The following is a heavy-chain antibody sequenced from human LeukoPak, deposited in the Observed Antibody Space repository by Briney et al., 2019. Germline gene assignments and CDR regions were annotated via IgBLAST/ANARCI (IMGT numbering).Heavy chain of an antibody. V-gene: IGHV3-11*01. Sequence: NPGGSLRLSCAASGFTFSDYYMSWIRQAPGKGLEWVSYISSSGSTIYYADSVKRRFTISRDNAKNSLYLQMNSLRAEETAVYYCARGPYCSSTSCYTAYYYYGMDVWGQGTTVTVSS. CDR2: ISSSGSTI. CDR1: GFTFSDYY. J-gene: IGHJ6*02. CDR3: ARGPYCSSTSCYTAYYYYGMDV. D-gene: IGHD2-2*02.